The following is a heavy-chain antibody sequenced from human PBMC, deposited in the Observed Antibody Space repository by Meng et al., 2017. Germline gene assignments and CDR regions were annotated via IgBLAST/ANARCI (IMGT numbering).Heavy chain of an antibody. Sequence: GGSLRLSCAASGFTFRSDGMHWVRPAPGQGLEWVAVIWHDVTNKYYTDSVKGRFTISRDNSKNTLYLQMNSLGAEDTAMYYWAWIFDWLGGACDIWGQGTMVTVSS. CDR1: GFTFRSDG. CDR3: AWIFDWLGGACDI. D-gene: IGHD3-9*01. J-gene: IGHJ3*02. CDR2: IWHDVTNK. V-gene: IGHV3-33*01.